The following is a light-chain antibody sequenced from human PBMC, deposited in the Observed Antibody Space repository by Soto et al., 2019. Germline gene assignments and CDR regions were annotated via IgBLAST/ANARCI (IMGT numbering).Light chain of an antibody. Sequence: DIQMTQSPSSLSASVGDRVAITCRASQSVNMNLNWYQQKPGKAPKLLIYVASSLQSGVPSRFSGSGAGTDFTLTISSLQPEDFATYYCQQTYTTPLSFGPGTKVDIK. CDR3: QQTYTTPLS. CDR1: QSVNMN. J-gene: IGKJ3*01. CDR2: VAS. V-gene: IGKV1-39*01.